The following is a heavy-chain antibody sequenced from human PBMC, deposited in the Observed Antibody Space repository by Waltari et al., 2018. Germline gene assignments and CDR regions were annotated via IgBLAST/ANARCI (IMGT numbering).Heavy chain of an antibody. CDR1: GYSIDRGSF. CDR2: IFHAGFT. J-gene: IGHJ4*02. CDR3: ARAPGVAAAAYFDY. Sequence: QVQLQESGPGLVKPSETLSLTCAASGYSIDRGSFWGWVRQPPGKGLEWIGTIFHAGFTYYTPSLKGRVSMSVDTSKNQFSLNLSSVTAADTAVYYCARAPGVAAAAYFDYWGQGILVTVSS. V-gene: IGHV4-38-2*01. D-gene: IGHD6-13*01.